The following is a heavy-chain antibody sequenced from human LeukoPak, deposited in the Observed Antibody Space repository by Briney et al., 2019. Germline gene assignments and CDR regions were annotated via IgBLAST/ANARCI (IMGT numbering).Heavy chain of an antibody. D-gene: IGHD5-12*01. CDR1: GFTFSSYG. CDR2: ISGSDGST. CDR3: AKMSGYDLTPRFDY. J-gene: IGHJ4*02. V-gene: IGHV3-23*01. Sequence: GGSLRLSCAASGFTFSSYGMSWVRQAPGKGLEWVSAISGSDGSTYYADSVKGRSTISRDNSKNTLYLQMNSLRAEDTAVYYCAKMSGYDLTPRFDYWGQGTLVTVSS.